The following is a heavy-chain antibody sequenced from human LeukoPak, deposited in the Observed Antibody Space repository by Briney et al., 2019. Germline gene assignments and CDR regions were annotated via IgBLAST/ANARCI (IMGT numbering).Heavy chain of an antibody. CDR2: IYYSGST. Sequence: SETLSLTCTVSGGSISSYYWSWIRQPPGKGLEWIGYIYYSGSTNYNPSLKSRVTISVDTSKNQFSLKLSSVTAADTAVYYCARARAGGGSFGYWGQGTLVTVSS. J-gene: IGHJ4*02. CDR3: ARARAGGGSFGY. V-gene: IGHV4-59*01. CDR1: GGSISSYY. D-gene: IGHD1-26*01.